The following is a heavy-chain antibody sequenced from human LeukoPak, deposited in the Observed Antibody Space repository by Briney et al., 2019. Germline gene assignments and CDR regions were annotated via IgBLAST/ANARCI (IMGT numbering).Heavy chain of an antibody. CDR2: IYPGDSDT. CDR3: ARRPVYYYDSSGYPAYYFDY. CDR1: GYSFTSYW. V-gene: IGHV5-51*01. J-gene: IGHJ4*02. D-gene: IGHD3-22*01. Sequence: ESLKISCKGSGYSFTSYWIGWVRQMPGKGLEWMGIIYPGDSDTRYSPSFQGQVTISADKSISTAYLQWSSLKASDTAMYYCARRPVYYYDSSGYPAYYFDYWGQGTLVTVSS.